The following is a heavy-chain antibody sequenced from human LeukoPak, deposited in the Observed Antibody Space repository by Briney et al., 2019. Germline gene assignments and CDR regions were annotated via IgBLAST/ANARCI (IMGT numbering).Heavy chain of an antibody. CDR1: GFTFSSYA. CDR2: ISGSGGST. Sequence: GGSLRLSCAASGFTFSSYAMSWVRQAPGKGLEWVSAISGSGGSTYYADSAKGRFTISRNNSKNTLYLQMNSLRAEDTAVYYCAKGGSASSYFDYWGQGTLVTVSS. V-gene: IGHV3-23*01. CDR3: AKGGSASSYFDY. D-gene: IGHD3-10*01. J-gene: IGHJ4*02.